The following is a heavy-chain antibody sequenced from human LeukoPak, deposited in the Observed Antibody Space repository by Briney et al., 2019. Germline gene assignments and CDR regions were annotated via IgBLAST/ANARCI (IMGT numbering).Heavy chain of an antibody. D-gene: IGHD1/OR15-1a*01. V-gene: IGHV3-30-3*01. CDR1: GFTLTNYA. Sequence: PGGSLRLSCVASGFTLTNYAMSWVRQAPGKGLEWVAVMSSDGNAIFYADSVRGRFTISRDNSKNTLYLQVNSLRVEDTAVYYCVREGEHFDYWGQGTLVTVSS. CDR2: MSSDGNAI. J-gene: IGHJ4*02. CDR3: VREGEHFDY.